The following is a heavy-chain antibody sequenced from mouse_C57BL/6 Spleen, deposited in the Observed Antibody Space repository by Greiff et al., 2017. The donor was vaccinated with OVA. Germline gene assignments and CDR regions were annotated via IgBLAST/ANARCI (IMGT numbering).Heavy chain of an antibody. CDR1: GYTFTDYY. CDR2: INPYNGGT. J-gene: IGHJ4*01. CDR3: ARRDYGSSYAMDY. D-gene: IGHD1-1*01. Sequence: VHVKQSGPVLVKPGASVKMSCKASGYTFTDYYMNWVKQSHGKSLEWIGVINPYNGGTSYNQKFKGKATLTVDKSSSTAYMELNSLTSEDSAVYYCARRDYGSSYAMDYWGQGTSVTVSS. V-gene: IGHV1-19*01.